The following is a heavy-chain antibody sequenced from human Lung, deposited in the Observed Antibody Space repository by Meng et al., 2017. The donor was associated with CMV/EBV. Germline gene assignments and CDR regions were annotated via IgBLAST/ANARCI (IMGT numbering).Heavy chain of an antibody. CDR3: ARAYSSSSNGWFDP. D-gene: IGHD6-6*01. CDR1: GFSFSNFY. J-gene: IGHJ5*02. V-gene: IGHV3-21*01. Sequence: ESXKISXAASGFSFSNFYMNWVRQAPGKGLEWVASISSGSAYIFYADSVKGRFTISRDNAKDSLYLQMNSLRAEDTAVYYCARAYSSSSNGWFDPWGQGTLVXVSS. CDR2: ISSGSAYI.